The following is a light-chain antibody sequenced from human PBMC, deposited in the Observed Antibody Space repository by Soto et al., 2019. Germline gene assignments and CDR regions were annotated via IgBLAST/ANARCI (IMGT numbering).Light chain of an antibody. Sequence: VVLTQSPATLSLSPGQRATLSCRASQSVSSKLAWYQQKPGQAPRLLIYGPSSRATGIPDRFSGSGSGTDFTLTINRLEPEDFAVYYCQQYDSSPRTFGQGTKVDIK. CDR3: QQYDSSPRT. V-gene: IGKV3-20*01. CDR2: GPS. CDR1: QSVSSK. J-gene: IGKJ1*01.